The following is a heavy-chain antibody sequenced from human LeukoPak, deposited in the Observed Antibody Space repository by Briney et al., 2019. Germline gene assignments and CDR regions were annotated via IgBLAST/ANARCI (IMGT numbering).Heavy chain of an antibody. D-gene: IGHD2-15*01. J-gene: IGHJ4*02. V-gene: IGHV3-21*01. CDR1: GFTFSSYN. Sequence: PGGSLRLSCAASGFTFSSYNMNWVRQAPGRGLEWVSSISRTGSYIYYAESVKGRFTISRDNAQNSLYLQMNSLRVEDTAVYYCARVLETDCRGGSCYSGLDYWGQGTLVTVSS. CDR3: ARVLETDCRGGSCYSGLDY. CDR2: ISRTGSYI.